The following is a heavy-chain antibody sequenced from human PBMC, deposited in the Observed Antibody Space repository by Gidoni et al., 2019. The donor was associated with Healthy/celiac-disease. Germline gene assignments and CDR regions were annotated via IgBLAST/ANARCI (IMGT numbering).Heavy chain of an antibody. V-gene: IGHV5-51*03. CDR3: ARLSGGSGSYYRGSFDY. Sequence: EVQLVQSGAEVKKPGESLKISCKGSGYSFTSYWIGWVRQMPGKGLEWMGIIYPGDSDSRYRPSFQGQVTISADKSLSTAYLQWSSLKASDTAMYYCARLSGGSGSYYRGSFDYWGQGTLVTVSS. D-gene: IGHD3-10*01. CDR1: GYSFTSYW. CDR2: IYPGDSDS. J-gene: IGHJ4*02.